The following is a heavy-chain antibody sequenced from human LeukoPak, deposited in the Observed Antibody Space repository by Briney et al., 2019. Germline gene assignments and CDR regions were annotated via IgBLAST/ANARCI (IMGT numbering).Heavy chain of an antibody. Sequence: SETLSLTCTVSGGSISSYYWSWIRQPPGKGLEWIGYIYYSGSTNYNPSLKSRVTISVDTSKNQFSLKLSSVTAADTAVYYCARVTMGYYYDSSGYYTNDYYFDYWGQGTLVTVSS. D-gene: IGHD3-22*01. CDR3: ARVTMGYYYDSSGYYTNDYYFDY. CDR2: IYYSGST. J-gene: IGHJ4*02. CDR1: GGSISSYY. V-gene: IGHV4-59*01.